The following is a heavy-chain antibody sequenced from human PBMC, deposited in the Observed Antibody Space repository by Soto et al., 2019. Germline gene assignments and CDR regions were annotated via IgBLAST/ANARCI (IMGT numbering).Heavy chain of an antibody. V-gene: IGHV4-39*01. Sequence: PSETLSLTCTVSGGSISSSSYYWGWIRQPPGKGLEWIGSIYYSGSTYYNPSLKSRVTISVDTSKNHFSLKLSSVTAADTAVYYCARPYDSSGYYYEDYYFDYWGQGTLVTVSS. CDR3: ARPYDSSGYYYEDYYFDY. CDR1: GGSISSSSYY. CDR2: IYYSGST. D-gene: IGHD3-22*01. J-gene: IGHJ4*02.